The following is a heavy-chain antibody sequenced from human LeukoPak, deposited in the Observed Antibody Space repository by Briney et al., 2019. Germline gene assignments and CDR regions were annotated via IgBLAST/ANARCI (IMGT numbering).Heavy chain of an antibody. D-gene: IGHD2-2*01. CDR2: IYYSGST. J-gene: IGHJ3*02. CDR1: GGSISSSSYY. V-gene: IGHV4-39*01. CDR3: ARRAGYCSSTSCYAGAFDI. Sequence: SETLSLTCTVSGGSISSSSYYWGWIRQPPGKGLEWIGSIYYSGSTYYNPSLKSRVTISLDTSKNQLSLKLSSVTAADTAVYYCARRAGYCSSTSCYAGAFDIWGQGTMVTVSS.